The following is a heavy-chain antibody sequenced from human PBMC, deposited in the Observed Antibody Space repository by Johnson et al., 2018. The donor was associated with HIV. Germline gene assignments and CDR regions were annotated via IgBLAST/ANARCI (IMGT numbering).Heavy chain of an antibody. CDR3: ARGGGVAARHDAFDI. Sequence: VQLVESGGGVVQPGRSLRLSCAASGFTFSSYAMHWVRQAPGKGLEWVAVISYDGSNKYYADSMKGRFPISRDNSKNTLYLQINSLRAEDTAVYYCARGGGVAARHDAFDIWGQGTMVTVSS. V-gene: IGHV3-30-3*01. D-gene: IGHD6-6*01. J-gene: IGHJ3*02. CDR1: GFTFSSYA. CDR2: ISYDGSNK.